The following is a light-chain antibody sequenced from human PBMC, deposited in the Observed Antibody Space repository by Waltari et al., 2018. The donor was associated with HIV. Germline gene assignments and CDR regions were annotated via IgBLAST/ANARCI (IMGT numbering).Light chain of an antibody. Sequence: DIVMNQSPDSLAGSLGERATNHCKYSHSVLYHSNNKNYLAWYQQKPGQSPNLLISWASTRESGVPDRFSGSGSGTDFTLTISSLQAEDVAVYYCQQYHSIPRTFGHGTKVEIK. CDR2: WAS. V-gene: IGKV4-1*01. CDR1: HSVLYHSNNKNY. CDR3: QQYHSIPRT. J-gene: IGKJ1*01.